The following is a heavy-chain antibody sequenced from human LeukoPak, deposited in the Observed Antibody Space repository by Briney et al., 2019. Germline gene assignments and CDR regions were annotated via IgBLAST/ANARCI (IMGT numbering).Heavy chain of an antibody. V-gene: IGHV1-18*01. CDR3: ARDEYCYDSSGYFFFDP. Sequence: ASVKVFCKASGYTFTSYGISWVRQAPGQGLEWMGWISAYNGNTDYAQKLQGRVTMTTDTSTSTAYMELRSLRSDDTAVYYCARDEYCYDSSGYFFFDPWGQGTLVTVSS. D-gene: IGHD3-22*01. CDR1: GYTFTSYG. CDR2: ISAYNGNT. J-gene: IGHJ5*02.